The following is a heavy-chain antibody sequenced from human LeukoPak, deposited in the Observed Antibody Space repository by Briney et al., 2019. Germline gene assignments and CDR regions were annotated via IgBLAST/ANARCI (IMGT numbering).Heavy chain of an antibody. CDR3: ARELRGYSGYQEVDY. Sequence: SETLSLTCTVSGGSISSSSYYWGWIRQPPGKGLEWIGSIYYSGSTYYNPSLKSRVTISVDTSKNQFSLKLSSVTAADTAVYYCARELRGYSGYQEVDYWGQGTLVTVSS. D-gene: IGHD5-12*01. J-gene: IGHJ4*02. CDR2: IYYSGST. V-gene: IGHV4-39*07. CDR1: GGSISSSSYY.